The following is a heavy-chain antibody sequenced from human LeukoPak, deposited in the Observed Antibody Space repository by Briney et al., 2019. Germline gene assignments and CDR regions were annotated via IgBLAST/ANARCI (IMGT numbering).Heavy chain of an antibody. CDR3: ARVRGDYGIDY. CDR2: INPNSGGT. Sequence: ASVKVSCKASGYTFTGYYMHWVRQAPGQGLEWMGWINPNSGGTNYAQKFQGWVTMTRDTSISTACMELSRLRSDDTAVYYCARVRGDYGIDYWGQGTLVTVSS. D-gene: IGHD4-17*01. J-gene: IGHJ4*02. V-gene: IGHV1-2*04. CDR1: GYTFTGYY.